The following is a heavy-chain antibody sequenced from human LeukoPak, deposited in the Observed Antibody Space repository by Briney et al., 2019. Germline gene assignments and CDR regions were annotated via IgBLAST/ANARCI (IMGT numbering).Heavy chain of an antibody. Sequence: GGSLRLSCAASGFTFSSYSMHWVRQAPGKGLEWVAVIWYDGSNKYYADSVKGRFTISRDNSKNTLYLQMNSLRAEDTAVYYCARARTYYYDSSGYKWSYYFDYWGQGTLVTVSP. V-gene: IGHV3-33*01. CDR3: ARARTYYYDSSGYKWSYYFDY. D-gene: IGHD3-22*01. CDR1: GFTFSSYS. J-gene: IGHJ4*02. CDR2: IWYDGSNK.